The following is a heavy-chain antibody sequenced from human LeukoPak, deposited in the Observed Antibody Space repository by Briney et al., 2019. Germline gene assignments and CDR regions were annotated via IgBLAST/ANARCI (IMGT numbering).Heavy chain of an antibody. J-gene: IGHJ4*02. CDR2: IYHSGST. V-gene: IGHV4-30-2*01. CDR1: GGSISSGGYS. D-gene: IGHD3-10*01. Sequence: SETLSLTCAVSGGSISSGGYSWSWIRQPPGKGLEWIGYIYHSGSTYYNPSLKRRVTISVDRSKNQFSLKLSSVTAADTAVYYCATAAYGSGTYYFDYWGQGTLVTVSS. CDR3: ATAAYGSGTYYFDY.